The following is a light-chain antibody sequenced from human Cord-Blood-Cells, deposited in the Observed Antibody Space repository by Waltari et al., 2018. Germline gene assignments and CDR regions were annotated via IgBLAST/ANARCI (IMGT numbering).Light chain of an antibody. CDR2: DGS. Sequence: QSALTQPASVSGSPGQSITISCTGTSSDVGRYNLVSWYQQHPGKAPKLKIYDGSKRPAGVANRFSGSKSGNTASLTSSGLQAEDEADYYCCSYAGSSTYVFGTGTKVTVL. V-gene: IGLV2-23*01. J-gene: IGLJ1*01. CDR3: CSYAGSSTYV. CDR1: SSDVGRYNL.